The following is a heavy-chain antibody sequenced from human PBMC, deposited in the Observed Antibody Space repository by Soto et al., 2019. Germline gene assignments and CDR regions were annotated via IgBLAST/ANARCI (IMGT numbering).Heavy chain of an antibody. Sequence: SETLSLTCTVSGGSISSYYWSWLRQPPGKGLEWIGYIYYSGSTNYNTSLKRRVTISVDTSKNQFSLKLSSVTAADTAVYYCARNTPLTDYYYYYGMDVWGQGTTVTVSS. J-gene: IGHJ6*02. V-gene: IGHV4-59*01. CDR1: GGSISSYY. CDR3: ARNTPLTDYYYYYGMDV. D-gene: IGHD4-4*01. CDR2: IYYSGST.